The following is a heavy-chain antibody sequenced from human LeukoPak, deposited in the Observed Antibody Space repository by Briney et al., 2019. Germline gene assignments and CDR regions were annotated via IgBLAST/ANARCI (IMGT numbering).Heavy chain of an antibody. CDR1: GFTFSDYW. CDR3: ARGGAVAGKYVY. D-gene: IGHD6-19*01. J-gene: IGHJ4*02. V-gene: IGHV3-7*01. CDR2: IKKEDGYEK. Sequence: GGPLRLSCAGSGFTFSDYWMSWVRQAPGKGLEWVASIKKEDGYEKIYVDSVKGRFTISRDNAENSVYLQMNSLRGEDTAMYYCARGGAVAGKYVYWVQGTLVTVSS.